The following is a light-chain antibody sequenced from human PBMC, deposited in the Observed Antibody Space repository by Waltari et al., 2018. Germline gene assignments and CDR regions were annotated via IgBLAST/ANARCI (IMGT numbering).Light chain of an antibody. CDR2: KAA. Sequence: DIQMTQSPSTLSASVGDRVTITCWVSQSVSSWLAWYQQKPGKAPKHLIDKAATLETGVPSRFSGSGAGTEFTLTISSLQPDDFATYYCQQYNGYSPMYTFGQGTKLEI. J-gene: IGKJ2*01. V-gene: IGKV1-5*03. CDR1: QSVSSW. CDR3: QQYNGYSPMYT.